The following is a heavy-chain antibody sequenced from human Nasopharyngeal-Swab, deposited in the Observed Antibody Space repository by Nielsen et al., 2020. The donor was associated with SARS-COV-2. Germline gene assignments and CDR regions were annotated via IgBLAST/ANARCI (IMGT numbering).Heavy chain of an antibody. V-gene: IGHV3-7*03. D-gene: IGHD6-19*01. CDR2: IKQDGSEK. CDR3: ATGSSSGWFFDY. J-gene: IGHJ4*02. CDR1: GFTFSNYG. Sequence: GGSLRLSCAAPGFTFSNYGMHWVRQAPGKGLEWVANIKQDGSEKYYVDSVKGRFTISRDNAKNSLFLQMNSLRAEDTAVYYCATGSSSGWFFDYWGQGTLVTVSS.